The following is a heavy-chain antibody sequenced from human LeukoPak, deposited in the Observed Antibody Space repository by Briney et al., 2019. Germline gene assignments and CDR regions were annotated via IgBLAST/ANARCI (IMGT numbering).Heavy chain of an antibody. CDR3: VIYGSGSYFSQGYYYYMDV. J-gene: IGHJ6*03. D-gene: IGHD3-10*01. V-gene: IGHV3-21*01. CDR2: ISSSSSYI. Sequence: GGSLRLSCAASGFTFSSYSMNWVRQAPGKGLEWVSSISSSSSYIYYADSVKGRFTISRDNAKNSLYLQMNSLRAEDTAVYYCVIYGSGSYFSQGYYYYMDVWGKGTTVTVSS. CDR1: GFTFSSYS.